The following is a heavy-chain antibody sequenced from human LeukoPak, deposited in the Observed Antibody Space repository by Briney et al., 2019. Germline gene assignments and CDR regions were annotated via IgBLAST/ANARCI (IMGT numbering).Heavy chain of an antibody. Sequence: GGSLRLSCAASGCTFSSYAMSWVRQAPGKGLEWVSAISGSGGSTYYADSVKGRFTISRDNSKNTLYLQMNSLRAEDTAVYYCAKSGGLGSYYYYCMDVWGQGTTVTVSS. V-gene: IGHV3-23*01. CDR1: GCTFSSYA. CDR2: ISGSGGST. CDR3: AKSGGLGSYYYYCMDV. D-gene: IGHD3-10*01. J-gene: IGHJ6*02.